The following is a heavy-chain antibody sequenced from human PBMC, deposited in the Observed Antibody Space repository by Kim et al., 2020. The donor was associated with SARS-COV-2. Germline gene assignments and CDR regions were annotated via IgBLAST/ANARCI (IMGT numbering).Heavy chain of an antibody. D-gene: IGHD5-12*01. Sequence: GGSLRLSCAASGFTFSSYSMNWVRQAPGKGLEWVSSISSSSSYIYYADSVKGRFTISRDNAKNSLYLQMNSLRAEDTAVYYCASYFGYSGTFDYWGQGTLVTVSS. CDR2: ISSSSSYI. J-gene: IGHJ4*02. CDR3: ASYFGYSGTFDY. V-gene: IGHV3-21*01. CDR1: GFTFSSYS.